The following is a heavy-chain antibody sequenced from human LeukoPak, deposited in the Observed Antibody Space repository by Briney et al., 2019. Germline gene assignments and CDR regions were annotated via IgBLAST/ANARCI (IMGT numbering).Heavy chain of an antibody. CDR2: VSFDGSKK. Sequence: GRSLRLSCAASGFTFSSYGIHWVRQAPGKGLDWVAVVSFDGSKKYYADSVKGRFTISRDNSKNTLYLQMNTLRPDDTAVYYCTRAKRGPFDYWGQGTLVTVSS. J-gene: IGHJ4*01. CDR1: GFTFSSYG. V-gene: IGHV3-30*03. CDR3: TRAKRGPFDY.